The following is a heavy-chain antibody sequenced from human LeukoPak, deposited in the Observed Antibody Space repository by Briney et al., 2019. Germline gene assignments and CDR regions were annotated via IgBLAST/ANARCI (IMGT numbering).Heavy chain of an antibody. CDR3: ARKPFIGTGAYYAMDV. CDR2: MNPNSGNT. D-gene: IGHD1-14*01. Sequence: ASVKVSCKASGYTFTSYDINWVRQATGQGLEWMGWMNPNSGNTGYAQKFQGRVTMTRNTSISTAYMELSRLRSDDTAVYYCARKPFIGTGAYYAMDVWGQGTTVTVSS. V-gene: IGHV1-8*01. J-gene: IGHJ6*02. CDR1: GYTFTSYD.